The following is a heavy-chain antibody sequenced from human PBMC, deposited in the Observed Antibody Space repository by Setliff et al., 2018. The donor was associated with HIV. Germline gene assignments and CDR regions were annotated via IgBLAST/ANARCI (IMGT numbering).Heavy chain of an antibody. Sequence: GGSLRLSCVASGFTFNSYWMYWVRQAPGKGLVCVSRVNNDGTDTIYADSVKGRFTISRDNAKSTVYLQMGSLRAEDTAVYYRVRGIVGASVFNYWGQGTQVTVSS. CDR2: VNNDGTDT. CDR3: VRGIVGASVFNY. J-gene: IGHJ4*02. D-gene: IGHD1-26*01. CDR1: GFTFNSYW. V-gene: IGHV3-74*01.